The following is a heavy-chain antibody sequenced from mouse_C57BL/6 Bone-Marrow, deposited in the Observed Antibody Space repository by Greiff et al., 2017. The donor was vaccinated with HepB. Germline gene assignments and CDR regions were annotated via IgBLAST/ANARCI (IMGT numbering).Heavy chain of an antibody. J-gene: IGHJ1*03. V-gene: IGHV14-4*01. CDR2: IDPENGDT. Sequence: VQLQQSGAELVRPGASVKLSCTASGFNIKDDYMHWVKQRPEQGLEWIGWIDPENGDTEYASKFQGKATITADTSSNTAYLQLSSLTSEDTAVYYCTNYYGSSWGYFDAWGTGTTVTVSS. D-gene: IGHD1-1*01. CDR3: TNYYGSSWGYFDA. CDR1: GFNIKDDY.